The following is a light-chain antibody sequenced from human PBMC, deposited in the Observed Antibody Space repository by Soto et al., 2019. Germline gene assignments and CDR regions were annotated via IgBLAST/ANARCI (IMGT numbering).Light chain of an antibody. CDR2: DAS. Sequence: EIVLTQSTATLSVSPVGRSTLSFIASQSVSSNLAWYQHKPGQAPRLLIYDASNRATGIPARFSGSGSGTDFTLTISSLEPEDFAVYYCQQRSNWPPITFGQGTRLEIK. CDR1: QSVSSN. V-gene: IGKV3-11*01. J-gene: IGKJ5*01. CDR3: QQRSNWPPIT.